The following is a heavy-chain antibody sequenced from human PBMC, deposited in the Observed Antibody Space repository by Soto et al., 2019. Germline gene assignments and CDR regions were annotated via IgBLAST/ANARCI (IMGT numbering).Heavy chain of an antibody. CDR2: IYYRGNT. J-gene: IGHJ3*02. D-gene: IGHD2-8*01. V-gene: IGHV4-59*08. Sequence: WTWIRQPPGKGLEWIGFIYYRGNTNYNPSLKSRVTISMDTSKNHFALKVNSVTAADTAVYYCARTKTGYASDIWGQGTMVTVSS. CDR3: ARTKTGYASDI.